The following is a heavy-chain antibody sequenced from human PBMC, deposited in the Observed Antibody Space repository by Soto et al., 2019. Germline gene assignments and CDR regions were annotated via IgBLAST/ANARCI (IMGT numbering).Heavy chain of an antibody. CDR2: ISGSGGST. CDR1: GLTFSSYA. Sequence: EVQLLESGGGLVQPGGSLRLSCTASGLTFSSYAMSWVRQVPGKGLEWVSAISGSGGSTYYADSVKGRFTISRDNSKNTLYLQMNSLRAEDTAVYYCAKDPQWDLLSYYFDYWGQGTLVTVSS. J-gene: IGHJ4*02. CDR3: AKDPQWDLLSYYFDY. V-gene: IGHV3-23*01. D-gene: IGHD1-26*01.